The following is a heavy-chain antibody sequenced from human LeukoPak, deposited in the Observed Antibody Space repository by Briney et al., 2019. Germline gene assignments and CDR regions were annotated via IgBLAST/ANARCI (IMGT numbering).Heavy chain of an antibody. J-gene: IGHJ4*02. V-gene: IGHV3-53*01. Sequence: PGGSLRLSCAASGFTFSSYGMSWVCQAPGKGLEWVSFIYSDNTHYSDSVKGRFTISRDNSKNTLYLQMNSLRAEDTAVYYCARRAGAYSHPYDYWGQGTLVTVSS. CDR1: GFTFSSYG. CDR3: ARRAGAYSHPYDY. D-gene: IGHD4/OR15-4a*01. CDR2: IYSDNT.